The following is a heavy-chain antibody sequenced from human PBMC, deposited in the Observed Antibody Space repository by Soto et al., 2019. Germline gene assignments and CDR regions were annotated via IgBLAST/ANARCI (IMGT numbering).Heavy chain of an antibody. D-gene: IGHD3-10*01. J-gene: IGHJ6*02. V-gene: IGHV5-51*01. CDR2: IYPGDSDT. CDR3: ASAYGSGSDHYYYYGMDV. Sequence: GESLKISCKGSGYSFTSYWIGWVRQMPGKGLEWMGIIYPGDSDTRYSPPFQGQVTISAEKSISTAYLQWSSLKASDTAMYYCASAYGSGSDHYYYYGMDVWGQGTTVTSP. CDR1: GYSFTSYW.